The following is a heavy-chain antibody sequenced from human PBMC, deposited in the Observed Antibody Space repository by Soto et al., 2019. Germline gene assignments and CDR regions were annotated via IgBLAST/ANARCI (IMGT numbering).Heavy chain of an antibody. D-gene: IGHD3-9*01. Sequence: SETLSLTCTVSGGSISSYYWSWIRQPPGKGLEWIGYIYYSGSTNYNPSLKSRVTISVDTSKNQFSLKLSSVTAADTAVYYCARGIPSRLRIFRFDPWGQGTLVTVSS. V-gene: IGHV4-59*01. CDR1: GGSISSYY. CDR2: IYYSGST. CDR3: ARGIPSRLRIFRFDP. J-gene: IGHJ5*02.